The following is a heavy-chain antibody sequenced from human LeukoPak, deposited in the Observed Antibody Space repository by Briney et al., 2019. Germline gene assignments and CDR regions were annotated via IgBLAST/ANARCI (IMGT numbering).Heavy chain of an antibody. D-gene: IGHD3-22*01. J-gene: IGHJ4*02. CDR1: GYSISRAYS. CDR2: LYDSGSS. CDR3: ARGVGYDDTLGSYYGFFDY. V-gene: IGHV4-38-2*02. Sequence: SETLSLTCSVSGYSISRAYSWGWVRQPPGKGLEWIGSLYDSGSSYYNPSLKSRVTLSVDTSKNELSLQLNSVTAADAAVYFCARGVGYDDTLGSYYGFFDYWGQGTLVAVSS.